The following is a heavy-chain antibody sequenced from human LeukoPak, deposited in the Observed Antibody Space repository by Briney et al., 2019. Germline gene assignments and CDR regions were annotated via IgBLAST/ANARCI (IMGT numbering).Heavy chain of an antibody. CDR3: ARGPGVAGYYYYMDV. CDR1: GYDFTSYA. Sequence: ASVKVSCKASGYDFTSYAMHWVRQAPGQRLEWMGWINAGNGNTKYSQKFRDRVTVTRDTSTSTAYMELSSLRSEDTAVYYCARGPGVAGYYYYMDVWGKGTTVTVSS. J-gene: IGHJ6*03. D-gene: IGHD6-19*01. V-gene: IGHV1-3*01. CDR2: INAGNGNT.